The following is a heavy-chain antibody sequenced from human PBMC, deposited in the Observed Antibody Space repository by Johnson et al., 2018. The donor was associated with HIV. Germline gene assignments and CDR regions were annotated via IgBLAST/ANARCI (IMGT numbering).Heavy chain of an antibody. D-gene: IGHD6-6*01. V-gene: IGHV3-23*04. CDR1: GFTFSSYA. CDR3: ARACSIAARGADAFDI. CDR2: ISGSGGST. J-gene: IGHJ3*02. Sequence: VQLVESGGGLVQPGGSLSLSCAASGFTFSSYAMRWVRQAPGKGLEWVSAISGSGGSTYYADSVKGRFAISRDNSKNSLYLQMNSLRAEETAVYYCARACSIAARGADAFDIWGQGTMVTVSS.